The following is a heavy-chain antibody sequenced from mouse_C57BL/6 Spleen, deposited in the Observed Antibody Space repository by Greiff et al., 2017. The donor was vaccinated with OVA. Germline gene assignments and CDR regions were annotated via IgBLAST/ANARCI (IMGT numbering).Heavy chain of an antibody. CDR3: ARGHDYDECFAY. D-gene: IGHD2-4*01. J-gene: IGHJ3*01. CDR2: INPSSGYT. CDR1: GYTFTSYT. V-gene: IGHV1-4*01. Sequence: VKLQESGAELARPGASVKMSCKASGYTFTSYTMHWVKQRPGQGLEWIGYINPSSGYTKYNQKFKDKATLTADKSSSTAYMQLSSLTSEDSAVYYCARGHDYDECFAYWGQGTLVTVSA.